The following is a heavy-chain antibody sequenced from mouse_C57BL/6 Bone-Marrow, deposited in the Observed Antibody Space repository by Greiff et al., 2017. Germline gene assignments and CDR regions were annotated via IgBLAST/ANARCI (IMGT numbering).Heavy chain of an antibody. CDR2: IDPVNGDT. Sequence: EVKLVESGAELVRPGASVKLSCTASGFNITDDYMHWVKQRPEQGLEWIGWIDPVNGDTAYASKFKGQATITADTSSNTAYLQLSSLPSEDTAVDYCLTLSYYYAMDYWGQGTSVTVSS. CDR1: GFNITDDY. V-gene: IGHV14-4*01. J-gene: IGHJ4*01. CDR3: LTLSYYYAMDY.